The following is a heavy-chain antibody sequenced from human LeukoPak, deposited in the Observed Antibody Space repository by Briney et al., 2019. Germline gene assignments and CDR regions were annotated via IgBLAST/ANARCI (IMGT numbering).Heavy chain of an antibody. CDR1: GFTFSSYA. D-gene: IGHD2-2*01. Sequence: GGSLRLSFAASGFTFSSYAMHWVRQAPGKGLEWVAVISYDGSNKYYADSVKGRFTISRDNSKNTLYLQMNSLRAEDTAVYYCARESSTGGMDVWGQGTTVTVSS. J-gene: IGHJ6*02. V-gene: IGHV3-30-3*01. CDR3: ARESSTGGMDV. CDR2: ISYDGSNK.